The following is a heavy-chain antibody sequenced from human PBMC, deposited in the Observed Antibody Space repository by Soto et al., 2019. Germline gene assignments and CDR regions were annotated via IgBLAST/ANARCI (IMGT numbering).Heavy chain of an antibody. CDR3: ARAARTGTVYYYSCMDV. CDR1: GFTFSDYY. Sequence: PGGSLRLSCAASGFTFSDYYMSWIRQAPGKGLEWVSYISSSGSTIYYADSVKGRFTISRDNAKNSLYMQMNSLRAEDTAVYYCARAARTGTVYYYSCMDVLRQATTVTVSS. D-gene: IGHD1-7*01. J-gene: IGHJ6*02. CDR2: ISSSGSTI. V-gene: IGHV3-11*01.